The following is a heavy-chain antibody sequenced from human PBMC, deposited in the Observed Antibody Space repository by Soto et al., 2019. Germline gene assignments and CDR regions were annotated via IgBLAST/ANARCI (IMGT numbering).Heavy chain of an antibody. CDR3: ARVGYGYNFGAVY. CDR2: IIPKLGAA. J-gene: IGHJ4*02. Sequence: QVQLVQSGAEVKEPGSSVKVSCKASGGGNLRDYRTTWVRRAPGQGLEWMGGIIPKLGAANYAKNFQGRATVTADESTNTVYMELRSLSSDDTAVYSCARVGYGYNFGAVYWGQGTPVTVSS. V-gene: IGHV1-69*01. CDR1: GGGNLRDYR. D-gene: IGHD5-12*01.